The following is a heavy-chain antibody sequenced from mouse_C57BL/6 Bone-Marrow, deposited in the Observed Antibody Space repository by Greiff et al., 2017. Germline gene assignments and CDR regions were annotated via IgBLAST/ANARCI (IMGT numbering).Heavy chain of an antibody. D-gene: IGHD2-4*01. V-gene: IGHV3-6*01. CDR2: ISYDGSN. J-gene: IGHJ3*01. Sequence: ESGPGLVKPSQSLSLTCSVTGYSITSGYYWNWIRQFPGNKLEWMGYISYDGSNNYNPSLKNRISITRDTSKNQFFLKLNSVTTEDTATYYCASLYEYEAWFAYWGQGTLVTVSA. CDR1: GYSITSGYY. CDR3: ASLYEYEAWFAY.